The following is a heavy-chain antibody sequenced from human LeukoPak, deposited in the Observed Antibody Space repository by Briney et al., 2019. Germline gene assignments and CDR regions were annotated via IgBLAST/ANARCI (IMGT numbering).Heavy chain of an antibody. CDR2: TYPGDSDT. V-gene: IGHV5-51*01. D-gene: IGHD3-22*01. CDR1: GYSFTSYW. CDR3: ARRNGYYDSSGYYYDY. J-gene: IGHJ4*02. Sequence: HGESLKISCKGSGYSFTSYWIGWVRQMPGKGLEWMGITYPGDSDTRYSPSFQGQVTISADKSISTAYLQWSSLKASDTATYYCARRNGYYDSSGYYYDYWGQGTLVTVSS.